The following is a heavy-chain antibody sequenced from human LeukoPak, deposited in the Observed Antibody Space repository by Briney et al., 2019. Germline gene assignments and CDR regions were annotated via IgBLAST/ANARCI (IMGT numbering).Heavy chain of an antibody. Sequence: GGSLRLSCAASGFTFSSFAMNWVRQAPGKGLEWVSIISGSGDTTHYTDSVKGRFTVSRDNSKNTLYLQMNSLRVEDTAVYYCARDGYNRRFDYWGQGTLVTVSS. V-gene: IGHV3-23*01. D-gene: IGHD5-24*01. CDR1: GFTFSSFA. CDR2: ISGSGDTT. J-gene: IGHJ4*02. CDR3: ARDGYNRRFDY.